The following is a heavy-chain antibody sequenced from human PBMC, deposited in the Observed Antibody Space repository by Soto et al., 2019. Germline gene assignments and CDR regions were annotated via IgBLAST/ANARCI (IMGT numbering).Heavy chain of an antibody. CDR2: IYYSGST. D-gene: IGHD3-22*01. J-gene: IGHJ4*02. Sequence: SETLSLTCTVSGGSISSYYWSWVRQPPGKGLEWIGYIYYSGSTNYNPSLKSRVTISVDTSKNQFSLKLTSVTAADTAVYFCTRGGFYYYDSSGYYDYWGQGALVTVSS. CDR3: TRGGFYYYDSSGYYDY. V-gene: IGHV4-59*01. CDR1: GGSISSYY.